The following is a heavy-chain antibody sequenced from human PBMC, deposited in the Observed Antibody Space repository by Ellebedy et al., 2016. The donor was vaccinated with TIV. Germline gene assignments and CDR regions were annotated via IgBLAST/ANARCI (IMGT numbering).Heavy chain of an antibody. Sequence: SETLSLTXTVSGGSISSSSYYWGWIRQPPGKGLEWIGSIYYSGSTYYNPSLKSRVTVSVDTSKNQFSLKLSSVTAADSAVYYCARLYDSGPWGQGTLVTVSS. CDR3: ARLYDSGP. J-gene: IGHJ5*02. D-gene: IGHD3-3*01. CDR2: IYYSGST. CDR1: GGSISSSSYY. V-gene: IGHV4-39*01.